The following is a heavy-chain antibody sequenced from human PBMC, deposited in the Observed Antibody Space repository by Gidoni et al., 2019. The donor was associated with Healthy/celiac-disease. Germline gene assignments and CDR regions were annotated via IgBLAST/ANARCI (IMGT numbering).Heavy chain of an antibody. CDR3: AKGRMGSSPEFYFDY. D-gene: IGHD6-13*01. CDR1: GFTFDDYA. CDR2: ISWNSGSI. V-gene: IGHV3-9*01. J-gene: IGHJ4*02. Sequence: EVQLVESGGGLVQPGRSLRLSCAASGFTFDDYAMHWVRQAPGKGLEWVSGISWNSGSIGYADSVKGRFTISRDNAKNSLYLQMNSLRAEDTALYYCAKGRMGSSPEFYFDYWGQGTLVTVSS.